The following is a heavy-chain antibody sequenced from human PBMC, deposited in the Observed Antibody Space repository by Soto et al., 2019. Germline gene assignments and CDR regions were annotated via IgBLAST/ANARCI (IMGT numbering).Heavy chain of an antibody. V-gene: IGHV1-18*01. CDR3: ARAVGPYSSGWYDY. CDR2: ISAYNGNT. D-gene: IGHD6-19*01. Sequence: QVQLVQSGAEVKKPGASVKVSCKASGYTFTSYGISWVRQAPGQGLEWMGWISAYNGNTNYAQKLQGRVTMTTDTATSRAYRELRSRSSDDTAVYYCARAVGPYSSGWYDYWGQGTLVTVSS. CDR1: GYTFTSYG. J-gene: IGHJ4*02.